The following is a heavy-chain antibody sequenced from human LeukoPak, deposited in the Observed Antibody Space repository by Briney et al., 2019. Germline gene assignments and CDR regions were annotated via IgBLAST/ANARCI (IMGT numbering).Heavy chain of an antibody. CDR2: IYYSGST. V-gene: IGHV4-59*01. CDR3: AREIYYYGSGSYLDN. CDR1: GGSIRSYY. D-gene: IGHD3-10*01. J-gene: IGHJ4*02. Sequence: NPSETLSLTCTVSGGSIRSYYWSWIRQPPGKGLEWIEYIYYSGSTNYNPSLKSRVTISVDTSKNQFSLKLSSVTAADTAVYYCAREIYYYGSGSYLDNWGQGTLVTVSS.